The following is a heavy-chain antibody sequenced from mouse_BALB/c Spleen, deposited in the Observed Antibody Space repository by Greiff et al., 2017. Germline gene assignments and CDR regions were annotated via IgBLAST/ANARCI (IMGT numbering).Heavy chain of an antibody. CDR2: ISSGGGST. V-gene: IGHV5-12-1*01. CDR3: ARDDGSSPMDY. Sequence: EVQGVESGGGLVKPGGSLKLSCAASGFAFSSYDMSWVRQTPEKRLEWVAYISSGGGSTYYPDTVKGRFTISRDNAKNTLYLEMSSLRSEDTAMYYCARDDGSSPMDYWGQGTSVTVSS. J-gene: IGHJ4*01. D-gene: IGHD1-1*01. CDR1: GFAFSSYD.